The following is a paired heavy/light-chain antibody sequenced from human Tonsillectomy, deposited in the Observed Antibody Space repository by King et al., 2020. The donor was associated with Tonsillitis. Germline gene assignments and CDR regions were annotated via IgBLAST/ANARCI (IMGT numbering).Heavy chain of an antibody. CDR3: VRDRETKGLTTIFDV. CDR1: EYTFTDSF. D-gene: IGHD1-1*01. J-gene: IGHJ3*01. CDR2: INHSGSTT. V-gene: IGHV1-46*03. Sequence: QVQLVQSGAEVKKPGTSVKLSCKAPEYTFTDSFMHWVRQAPGQGLEWMAIINHSGSTTEYAQKFKGRVTMTRDTSTNTVYMEIRNLRSDDTAVYYCVRDRETKGLTTIFDVWGRGTMISVSS.
Light chain of an antibody. CDR2: DAS. CDR1: DDINTY. CDR3: QQFTDVPL. J-gene: IGKJ3*01. Sequence: DIQMTQSPSSLSASAGDRVTITCQATDDINTYLNWYQQKPGEPPKLLIYDASYLEPGVPSRFSGSGSGTHFTLIISSLQPEDIGTYYCQQFTDVPLFGPGTKVTI. V-gene: IGKV1-33*01.